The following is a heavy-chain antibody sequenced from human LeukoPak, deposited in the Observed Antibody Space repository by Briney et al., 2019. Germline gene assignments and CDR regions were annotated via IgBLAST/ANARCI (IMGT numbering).Heavy chain of an antibody. CDR3: ARAVGPFDY. Sequence: GGSLRLSCAASGFTFSNYGMHWVRQAPGKGLEWVAVIWFDGTNKYYADSVKGRFTISRDNFKDTLYLQMNSLRVEDTAVYYCARAVGPFDYWGQGTLVTVSS. D-gene: IGHD3-16*01. CDR2: IWFDGTNK. J-gene: IGHJ4*02. V-gene: IGHV3-33*01. CDR1: GFTFSNYG.